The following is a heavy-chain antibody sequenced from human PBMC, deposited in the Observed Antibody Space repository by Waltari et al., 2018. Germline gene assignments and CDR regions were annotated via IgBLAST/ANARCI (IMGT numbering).Heavy chain of an antibody. CDR2: ISYDGSNK. CDR3: ARDRLRYFDWLEGSGFDY. Sequence: QVQLVESGGGVVQPGRSLRLSCAASGFTFSSYAMHWVRQAPGKGLGWVAVISYDGSNKYYADSVKGRFTISRDNSKNTLYLQMNSLRAEDTAVYYCARDRLRYFDWLEGSGFDYWGQGTLVTVSS. D-gene: IGHD3-9*01. CDR1: GFTFSSYA. J-gene: IGHJ4*02. V-gene: IGHV3-30*04.